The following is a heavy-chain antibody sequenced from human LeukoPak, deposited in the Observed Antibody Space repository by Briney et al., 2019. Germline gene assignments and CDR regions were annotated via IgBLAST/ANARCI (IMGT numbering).Heavy chain of an antibody. CDR1: GYTFTSYD. Sequence: ASVKVSCKASGYTFTSYDINWVRQATGQGLEWMGWMNPNSGNTGYAQKFQGRVTITRNTSISTAYMELSSLRSEDTAVYYCARTVPYCSGGSCYSDYYYYYMDVWGKGTTVTVS. V-gene: IGHV1-8*03. D-gene: IGHD2-15*01. CDR2: MNPNSGNT. J-gene: IGHJ6*03. CDR3: ARTVPYCSGGSCYSDYYYYYMDV.